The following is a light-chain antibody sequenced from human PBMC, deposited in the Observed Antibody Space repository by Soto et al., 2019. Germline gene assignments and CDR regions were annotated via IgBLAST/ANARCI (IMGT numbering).Light chain of an antibody. V-gene: IGKV1-13*02. J-gene: IGKJ3*01. CDR2: DAS. CDR1: QGISSA. Sequence: AIQLTQSPSSLSASVGDRVTITCRASQGISSALAWYQQKPGKAPNLLIYDASRLESGVPSRFSGSGSGTDFTRTISSLQPEDFATYYCQQFNGYPFTFGPGTKVDIK. CDR3: QQFNGYPFT.